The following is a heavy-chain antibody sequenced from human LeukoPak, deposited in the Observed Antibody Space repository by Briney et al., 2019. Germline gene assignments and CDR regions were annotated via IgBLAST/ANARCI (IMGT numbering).Heavy chain of an antibody. CDR1: GFDFSDYY. V-gene: IGHV3-11*04. CDR2: IKTTGLTT. Sequence: NPGGSLRLSCAASGFDFSDYYMSWIRQAPGKGLEWISNIKTTGLTTYYADSVKGRFTISRDNAKNSLFLQMNSLRAGDTAVYYCARDRGRYYMDVWGKGTTVTISS. J-gene: IGHJ6*03. CDR3: ARDRGRYYMDV. D-gene: IGHD6-25*01.